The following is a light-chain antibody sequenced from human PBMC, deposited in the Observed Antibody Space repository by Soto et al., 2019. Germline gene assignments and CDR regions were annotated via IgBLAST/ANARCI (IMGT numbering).Light chain of an antibody. V-gene: IGKV3-15*01. CDR3: QHYNNWSA. J-gene: IGKJ5*01. Sequence: IVMTQSPASLSLSPGERATLSCRASHSISTNLAWYQQKPGQAPRLLISGASTRATGVPARFSGSGSGTDFTLTISSLQSEDFAVYYCQHYNNWSAFGQGTRLEIK. CDR1: HSISTN. CDR2: GAS.